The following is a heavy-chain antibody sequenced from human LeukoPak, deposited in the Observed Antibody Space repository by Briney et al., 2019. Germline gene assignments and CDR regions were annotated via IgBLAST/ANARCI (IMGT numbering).Heavy chain of an antibody. J-gene: IGHJ4*02. CDR3: ARHANSGLYYYSDY. V-gene: IGHV4-59*08. CDR2: IYYSGST. Sequence: SETLSLTCTVSGGSISSYYWSWIRQPLGKGLEWIGYIYYSGSTNYNPSLKSRVTISVDTSKNQFSLKLSSVTAADTAVYYCARHANSGLYYYSDYWGQGTLVTVSS. D-gene: IGHD4/OR15-4a*01. CDR1: GGSISSYY.